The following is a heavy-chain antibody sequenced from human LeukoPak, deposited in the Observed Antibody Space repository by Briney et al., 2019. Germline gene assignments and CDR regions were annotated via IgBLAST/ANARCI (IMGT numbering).Heavy chain of an antibody. D-gene: IGHD6-13*01. CDR1: GGTLSSYA. J-gene: IGHJ6*02. Sequence: ASVKVSCKASGGTLSSYAISWVRQAPGQGLEWMGGIIPIFGTANYAQKFQGRVTITADESTSTAYMELSSLRSEDTAVYYCARGIAAAGPYYYGMDVWGQGTTVTVSS. CDR2: IIPIFGTA. CDR3: ARGIAAAGPYYYGMDV. V-gene: IGHV1-69*01.